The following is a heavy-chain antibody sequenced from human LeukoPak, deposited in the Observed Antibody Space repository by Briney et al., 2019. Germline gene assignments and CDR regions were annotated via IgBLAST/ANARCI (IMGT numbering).Heavy chain of an antibody. CDR2: INPNSGGT. Sequence: GASVKVSCKASGYTFTSYGISWVRQAPGHGLEWMGWINPNSGGTNYAQKFQGRVTMTRDTSISTAYMELSRLRSDDTAVYYCARDHSYGYRGFDYWGQGTLVTVSS. V-gene: IGHV1-2*02. CDR3: ARDHSYGYRGFDY. J-gene: IGHJ4*02. CDR1: GYTFTSYG. D-gene: IGHD5-18*01.